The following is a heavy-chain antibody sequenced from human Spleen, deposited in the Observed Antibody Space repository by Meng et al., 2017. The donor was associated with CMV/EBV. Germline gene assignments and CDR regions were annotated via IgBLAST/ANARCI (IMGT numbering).Heavy chain of an antibody. CDR1: GYTFTAYY. Sequence: ASVKVSCKASGYTFTAYYIHWVRQTPGQGLEWVGWINPNSGDTNFAQKFQGRVTMTRDTSISTAYMELSRLTSDDTAVYYCARDVGHDSSSYEFDYWGQGTLVTVSS. CDR2: INPNSGDT. V-gene: IGHV1-2*02. CDR3: ARDVGHDSSSYEFDY. D-gene: IGHD6-6*01. J-gene: IGHJ4*02.